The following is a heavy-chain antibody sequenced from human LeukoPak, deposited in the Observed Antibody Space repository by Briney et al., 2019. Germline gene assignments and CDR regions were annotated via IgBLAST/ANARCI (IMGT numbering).Heavy chain of an antibody. CDR2: ISASGGRT. V-gene: IGHV3-23*01. CDR1: GFTISIYW. CDR3: ARDAGAAAGIVRFPHDAFDI. D-gene: IGHD6-13*01. Sequence: PGGSLRLSCAASGFTISIYWMSWVRQAPGKGLEWVSVISASGGRTSYADSVKGRFTVSRDNSKNTLYLQMNSLRAEDTAVYYCARDAGAAAGIVRFPHDAFDIWGQGTMVTVSS. J-gene: IGHJ3*02.